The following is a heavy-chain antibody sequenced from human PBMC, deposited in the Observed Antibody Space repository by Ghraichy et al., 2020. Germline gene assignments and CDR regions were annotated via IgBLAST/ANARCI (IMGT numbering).Heavy chain of an antibody. Sequence: SVKVSCKVSGYTLTELSMHWVRQAPGKGLEWMGGFDPEDGETIYAQKFQGRVTMTEDTSTDTAYMELSSLRSEDTAVYYCATRPLYYDSSGYPPRKTYYFDYWGQGTLVTVSS. D-gene: IGHD3-22*01. V-gene: IGHV1-24*01. CDR2: FDPEDGET. CDR1: GYTLTELS. CDR3: ATRPLYYDSSGYPPRKTYYFDY. J-gene: IGHJ4*02.